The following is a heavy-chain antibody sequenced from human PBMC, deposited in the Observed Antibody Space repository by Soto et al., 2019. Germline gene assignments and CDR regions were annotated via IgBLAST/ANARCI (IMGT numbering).Heavy chain of an antibody. CDR2: IYYSGST. V-gene: IGHV4-39*01. J-gene: IGHJ4*02. CDR1: GGSISSSSYY. CDR3: ASYSSGWYKEDDY. D-gene: IGHD6-19*01. Sequence: QLQLQESGPGLVKPSETLSLTCTVSGGSISSSSYYWGWIRQPPGKGLEWIGSIYYSGSTYYNPSLKSRVTISVDTSKNQFSLKLSSVTAADTAVYYCASYSSGWYKEDDYWGQGTLVTVSS.